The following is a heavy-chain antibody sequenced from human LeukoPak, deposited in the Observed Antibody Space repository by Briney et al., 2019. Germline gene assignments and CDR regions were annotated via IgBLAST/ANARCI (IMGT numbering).Heavy chain of an antibody. CDR2: MNRNSGNT. CDR1: GYTFTSYD. Sequence: GGSVRVSCKASGYTFTSYDISWVRQAPGQGLEWMGWMNRNSGNTDYAQKVQGRVTITRNTTLSTAYMDLSSLRSEDTAVYYCARGGIAATFDYWGQGTLVTVSS. V-gene: IGHV1-8*01. CDR3: ARGGIAATFDY. D-gene: IGHD6-13*01. J-gene: IGHJ4*02.